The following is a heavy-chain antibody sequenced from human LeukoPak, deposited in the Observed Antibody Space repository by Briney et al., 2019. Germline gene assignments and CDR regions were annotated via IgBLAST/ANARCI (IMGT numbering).Heavy chain of an antibody. D-gene: IGHD3-10*01. V-gene: IGHV4-61*02. CDR2: IYTSGRT. CDR1: GGSISSGSYY. CDR3: ARGLTYYYGSGSNNWFDP. J-gene: IGHJ5*02. Sequence: SETLSLTCTVSGGSISSGSYYWSWIRQPAGKGLELVGRIYTSGRTNYNPSLKSRVTISLDTSKNQFSLKLSSVTAADTAVYYCARGLTYYYGSGSNNWFDPWGQGTLVTVSS.